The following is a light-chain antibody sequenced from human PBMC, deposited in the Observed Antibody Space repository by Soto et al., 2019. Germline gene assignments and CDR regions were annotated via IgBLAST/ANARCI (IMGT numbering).Light chain of an antibody. Sequence: QSALTQPASVSGSPGQSITISCTGTSSDVGSYNLVSWYQQHPGKAPKLMIYEGSKRPSGFSNRFSGSKSGNTASLTISGLQAEDEADYYCCSYAGSSTFRVFGGGTKVTVL. V-gene: IGLV2-23*03. CDR1: SSDVGSYNL. CDR3: CSYAGSSTFRV. J-gene: IGLJ2*01. CDR2: EGS.